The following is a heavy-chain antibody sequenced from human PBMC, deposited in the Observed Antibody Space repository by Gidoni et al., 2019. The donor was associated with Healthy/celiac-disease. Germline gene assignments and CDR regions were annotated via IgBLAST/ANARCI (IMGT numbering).Heavy chain of an antibody. J-gene: IGHJ3*02. CDR3: ARDRVVGARTNAFDI. CDR2: INPSGGST. Sequence: QVQLVQSGAEVKKPGASVKVSCQPAGYPFTSYYMHWVREAPGQGLEWMGIINPSGGSTSYAQKFQGRVTMTRDTSTSTVYMELSSLRSEDTAVYYCARDRVVGARTNAFDIWGQGTMVTVSS. V-gene: IGHV1-46*01. CDR1: GYPFTSYY. D-gene: IGHD2-15*01.